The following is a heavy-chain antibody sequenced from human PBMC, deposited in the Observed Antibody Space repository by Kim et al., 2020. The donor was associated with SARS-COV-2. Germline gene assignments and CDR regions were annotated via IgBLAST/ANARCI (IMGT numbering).Heavy chain of an antibody. CDR3: ATAYCSSTTCYTGYFDP. J-gene: IGHJ5*02. CDR1: GYSVTELS. V-gene: IGHV1-24*01. D-gene: IGHD2-2*02. CDR2: FDPEDGET. Sequence: ASVKVSCKGSGYSVTELSIHWVRQAPGKGLEWMGGFDPEDGETVYAQNFQGRVTITEDTSTDTAYMELSSLRSEDTAVYYCATAYCSSTTCYTGYFDPWGQGTLVTVSS.